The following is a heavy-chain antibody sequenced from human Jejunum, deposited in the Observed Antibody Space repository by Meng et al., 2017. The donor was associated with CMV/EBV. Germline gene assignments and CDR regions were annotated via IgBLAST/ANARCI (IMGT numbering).Heavy chain of an antibody. CDR1: GFTFSDDW. CDR3: ARDLGYYRFDS. J-gene: IGHJ4*02. CDR2: IWRDGRQT. V-gene: IGHV3-7*01. Sequence: VATGFTFSDDWRGWVRQAPGKGLEWVADIWRDGRQTYYGEDVKGRFTISRDNGKNSLYLQMNSLRVEDTAVYYCARDLGYYRFDSWGQGTLVTVSS. D-gene: IGHD1-26*01.